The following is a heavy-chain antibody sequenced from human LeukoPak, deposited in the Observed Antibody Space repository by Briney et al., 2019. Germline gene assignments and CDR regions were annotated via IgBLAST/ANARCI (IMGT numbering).Heavy chain of an antibody. V-gene: IGHV4-59*01. Sequence: SETLSLTCSVFGDSFNEYYWNWVRQPPGKGLEWIGYIYHNGNSNYNPSLKGRLTISVDTAKNQFSLKLTSVTAADTAVYYCARDGGLQSHFDYWGQGALVTVSS. CDR1: GDSFNEYY. CDR3: ARDGGLQSHFDY. CDR2: IYHNGNS. D-gene: IGHD5-24*01. J-gene: IGHJ4*02.